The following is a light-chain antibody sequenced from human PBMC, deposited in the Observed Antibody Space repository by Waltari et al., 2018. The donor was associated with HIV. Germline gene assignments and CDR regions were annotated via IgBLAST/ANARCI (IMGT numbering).Light chain of an antibody. CDR3: QQYYSTPWT. V-gene: IGKV4-1*01. CDR1: QSVLYRSNNRND. CDR2: WAS. Sequence: DIVMTQSPDSLVVSLGERATINCKSSQSVLYRSNNRNDLAWYQQKPGQPPKLLIYWASTRESGVPDRFSGRGSGTDFTLTISSLQAEDVAVYYCQQYYSTPWTFGQGTKVEIK. J-gene: IGKJ1*01.